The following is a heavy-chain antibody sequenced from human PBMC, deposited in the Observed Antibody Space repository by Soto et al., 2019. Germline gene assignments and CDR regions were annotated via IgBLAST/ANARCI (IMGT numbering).Heavy chain of an antibody. Sequence: ASVKVSCKASGYTFTSYGISWVRQAPGQGLEWMGWISAYNGNTNYAQKLQGRVTMTTDTSTSTAYMELRSLRSDDTAVYYCARDYIAVAGTGYYYYYGMDVWGQGTTVTVSS. J-gene: IGHJ6*02. CDR3: ARDYIAVAGTGYYYYYGMDV. CDR2: ISAYNGNT. D-gene: IGHD6-19*01. CDR1: GYTFTSYG. V-gene: IGHV1-18*04.